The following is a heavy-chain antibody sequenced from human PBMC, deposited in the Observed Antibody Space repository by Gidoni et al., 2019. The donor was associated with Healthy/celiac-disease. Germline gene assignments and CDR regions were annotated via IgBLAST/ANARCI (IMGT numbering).Heavy chain of an antibody. CDR3: ARALRSTIFGVVITPIDY. CDR2: ISSSSSYI. D-gene: IGHD3-3*01. V-gene: IGHV3-21*01. CDR1: GFTFSSYS. Sequence: EVQLVESGGGLVKPGGSLRLSCAASGFTFSSYSMNWVRQAPGKGLECVSSISSSSSYIYYADSVKGRFTISRDNAKNSLYLQMNSLRAEDTAVYYCARALRSTIFGVVITPIDYWGQGTLVTVSS. J-gene: IGHJ4*02.